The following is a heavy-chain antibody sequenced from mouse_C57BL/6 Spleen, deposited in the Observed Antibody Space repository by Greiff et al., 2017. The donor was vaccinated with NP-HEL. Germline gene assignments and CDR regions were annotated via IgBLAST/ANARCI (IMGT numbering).Heavy chain of an antibody. CDR3: ARFGEPNKFDY. J-gene: IGHJ2*01. Sequence: VQLQQPGAELVRPGTSVKLSCKASGYTFTSYWMHWVKQRPGQGLEWIGVIDPSDSYTNYNQKFKGKATLTVDTSSSTAYMQLSSLTSEDSAVYYCARFGEPNKFDYWGQGTTLTVSS. CDR2: IDPSDSYT. V-gene: IGHV1-59*01. CDR1: GYTFTSYW.